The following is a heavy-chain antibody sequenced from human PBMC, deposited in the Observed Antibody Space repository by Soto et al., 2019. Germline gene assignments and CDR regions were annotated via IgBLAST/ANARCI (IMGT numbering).Heavy chain of an antibody. CDR1: GGSISSGDYY. Sequence: SETLSLTCTVSGGSISSGDYYWSWIHQPPGKGLEWIGYIYYSGSTYYNPSLKSRVTISVDTSKNQFSLKLSSVTAADTAVYYCARSIVVVTPRLDVWGQGTTVTVSS. V-gene: IGHV4-30-4*01. CDR2: IYYSGST. J-gene: IGHJ6*02. CDR3: ARSIVVVTPRLDV. D-gene: IGHD2-21*02.